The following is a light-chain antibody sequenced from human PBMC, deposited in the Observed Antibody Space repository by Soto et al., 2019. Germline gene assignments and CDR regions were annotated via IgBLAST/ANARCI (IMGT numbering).Light chain of an antibody. CDR2: DVS. CDR1: SSDVGRYSY. J-gene: IGLJ1*01. V-gene: IGLV2-11*01. Sequence: QSALAQPRSVSGSPGQSVSIFCTGTSSDVGRYSYVSWYQQHPGKAPKLMIYDVSERPSGVPDRFSGSKSGNTASLTISGLQAEDEADYYCCSYAGTYTGVFGTGTKVTVL. CDR3: CSYAGTYTGV.